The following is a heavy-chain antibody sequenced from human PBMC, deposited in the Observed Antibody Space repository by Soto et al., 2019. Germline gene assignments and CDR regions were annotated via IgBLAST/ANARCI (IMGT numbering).Heavy chain of an antibody. D-gene: IGHD1-1*01. CDR2: IHYTGSA. CDR1: GGSMSRYY. Sequence: SETLSLTCTVSGGSMSRYYWTWIRQPPGKGLEWIGNIHYTGSANYNPSLKSRVTILLGTSTSQFSLKVSSVTAADTAVYYCARDLTISSTDGPLDPWGHGTLVTVSS. CDR3: ARDLTISSTDGPLDP. V-gene: IGHV4-59*01. J-gene: IGHJ5*02.